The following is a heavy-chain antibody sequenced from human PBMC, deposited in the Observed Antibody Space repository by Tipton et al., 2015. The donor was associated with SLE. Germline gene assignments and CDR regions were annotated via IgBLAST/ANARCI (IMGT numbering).Heavy chain of an antibody. V-gene: IGHV1-8*01. J-gene: IGHJ3*02. CDR2: MNPNSGNT. CDR3: ARGRMGTLTDAFDI. CDR1: GYTFVNYD. Sequence: QLVQSGPEVKKPGASVRVSCEASGYTFVNYDINWVRQATGQGLEWMGWMNPNSGNTGYAQKLQDRVTITTNTSISTSYMELTSLTSEDAAVYYCARGRMGTLTDAFDIWGQGTMVTVSS. D-gene: IGHD1-1*01.